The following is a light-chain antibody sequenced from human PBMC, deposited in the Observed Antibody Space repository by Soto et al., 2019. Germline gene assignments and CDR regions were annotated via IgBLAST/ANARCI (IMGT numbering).Light chain of an antibody. J-gene: IGLJ2*01. CDR1: SSDVGSYNL. V-gene: IGLV2-23*01. CDR3: CSYAGSVV. Sequence: QSVLTQPASVSGSPGQSITISCTGTSSDVGSYNLVSWYQQHPGKAPKLMIYEGSKRPSGVSNRFSGSKSGNTASLTISGLXXXXXADYYCCSYAGSVVFGGGTKLTVL. CDR2: EGS.